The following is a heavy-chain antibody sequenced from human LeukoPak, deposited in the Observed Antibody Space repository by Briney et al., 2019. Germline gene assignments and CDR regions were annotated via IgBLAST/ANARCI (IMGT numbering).Heavy chain of an antibody. Sequence: PGGSLRLSCAASGFTFSNAWMSWVRQAPGKGLEWVANIKQDGFTKSYVDSVRGRFTISRDTAKNSLSLQMNSLRAEDTAVYYCARVEFGEYSSYFDDWGQGTLVTVSS. D-gene: IGHD3-10*01. V-gene: IGHV3-7*01. CDR3: ARVEFGEYSSYFDD. CDR1: GFTFSNAW. J-gene: IGHJ4*02. CDR2: IKQDGFTK.